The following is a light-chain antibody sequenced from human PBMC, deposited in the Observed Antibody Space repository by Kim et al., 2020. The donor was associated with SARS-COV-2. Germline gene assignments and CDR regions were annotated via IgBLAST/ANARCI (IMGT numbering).Light chain of an antibody. CDR2: HAA. Sequence: GGRAAPSCRAGRSSVSSIVCYHQKPGQAPRRIIIHAATRTASITAGSSGGGAGTEDSITISSLQSEDVTVYYCQHYNNKPPAYTFGHGTKLEI. V-gene: IGKV3-15*01. J-gene: IGKJ2*01. CDR1: RSSVSS. CDR3: QHYNNKPPAYT.